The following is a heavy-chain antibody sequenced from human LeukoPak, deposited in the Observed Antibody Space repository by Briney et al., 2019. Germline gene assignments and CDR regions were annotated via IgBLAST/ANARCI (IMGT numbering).Heavy chain of an antibody. CDR1: GGTFSSYA. J-gene: IGHJ4*02. CDR3: AREDISGYDLRDY. V-gene: IGHV1-69*05. CDR2: IIPIFGTA. Sequence: GASVKVSCKASGGTFSSYAISWLRQAPGQGLEWMGRIIPIFGTANYAQKFQGRVTITTDESTSTAYMELSSLRSEDTAVYYCAREDISGYDLRDYWGQGTLVTVSS. D-gene: IGHD3-22*01.